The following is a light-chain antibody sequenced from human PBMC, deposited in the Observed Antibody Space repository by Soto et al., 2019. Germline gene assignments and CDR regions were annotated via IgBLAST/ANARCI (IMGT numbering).Light chain of an antibody. CDR3: MQALQTPRT. Sequence: IVMTQSPLSLPVTPGEPASISCRSSQSLLHSNGYNYLDWYLQKPGQSPQLLIYLGSNRASGVPDRFSGSGSGTDFTLKISSVEAEDVGVYYCMQALQTPRTFGQRGKVDIK. CDR2: LGS. V-gene: IGKV2-28*01. J-gene: IGKJ1*01. CDR1: QSLLHSNGYNY.